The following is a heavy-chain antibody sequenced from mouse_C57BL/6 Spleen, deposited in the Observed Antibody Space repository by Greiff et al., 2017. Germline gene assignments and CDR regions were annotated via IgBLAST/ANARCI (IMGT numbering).Heavy chain of an antibody. CDR2: INYDGSST. D-gene: IGHD1-1*01. V-gene: IGHV5-16*01. J-gene: IGHJ1*03. Sequence: EVQLVESEGGLVQPGSSMKLSCTASGFTFSDYYMAWVRQVPEKGLEWVANINYDGSSTYYLDSLKSRFIISRDNAKNILYLQMSSLKSEDTATYYCARTVANYYGSSQRYFDVWGTGTTVTVSS. CDR3: ARTVANYYGSSQRYFDV. CDR1: GFTFSDYY.